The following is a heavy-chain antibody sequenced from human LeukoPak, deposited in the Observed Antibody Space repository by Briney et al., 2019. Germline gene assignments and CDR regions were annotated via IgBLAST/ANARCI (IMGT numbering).Heavy chain of an antibody. Sequence: PVKVSCKASGGTFSSHAISWVREAPGQGLEWVGGIIPIFGTTNYAQKFQGRVTITTDESTSTGYMELRSLRSDDTAVYYCAIGDSGYDYGFDNWGQGTLVTVSS. J-gene: IGHJ4*02. CDR3: AIGDSGYDYGFDN. D-gene: IGHD5-12*01. CDR2: IIPIFGTT. CDR1: GGTFSSHA. V-gene: IGHV1-69*05.